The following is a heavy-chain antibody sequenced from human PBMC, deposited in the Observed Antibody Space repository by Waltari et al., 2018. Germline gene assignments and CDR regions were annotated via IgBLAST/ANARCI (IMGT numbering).Heavy chain of an antibody. Sequence: EVQLLESGGGLVQPGGSLRLSCAASGFTFSSYAMSWVRQAPGTGLEWVSAISGSGGSTYYADSVKGRFTISRDNSKNTLYLQMNSLRAEDTAVYYCAKEGLYYYDSSEDAFDIWGQGTMVTVSS. D-gene: IGHD3-22*01. CDR2: ISGSGGST. CDR3: AKEGLYYYDSSEDAFDI. V-gene: IGHV3-23*01. J-gene: IGHJ3*02. CDR1: GFTFSSYA.